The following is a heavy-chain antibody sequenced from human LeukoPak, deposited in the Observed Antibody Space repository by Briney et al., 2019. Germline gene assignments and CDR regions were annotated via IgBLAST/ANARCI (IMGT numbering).Heavy chain of an antibody. CDR2: IRSKAYGGTT. CDR3: ARGPIYLWLYYGMDV. V-gene: IGHV3-49*04. J-gene: IGHJ6*02. D-gene: IGHD5-18*01. CDR1: GFTFSSYS. Sequence: GGSLRLSCAASGFTFSSYSMSWVRQAPGKGLEWVGFIRSKAYGGTTEYAASVRGRFSISRDDSKNIAYLQMSSLETEDTAVYFCARGPIYLWLYYGMDVWGQGTTVTVPS.